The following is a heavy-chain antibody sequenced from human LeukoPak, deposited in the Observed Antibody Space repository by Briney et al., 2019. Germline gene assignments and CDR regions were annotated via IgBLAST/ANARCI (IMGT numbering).Heavy chain of an antibody. V-gene: IGHV4-59*08. CDR2: ISYSEST. J-gene: IGHJ4*02. D-gene: IGHD5-18*01. Sequence: PSETLSLTCTVSGGSISSHYWSWIRQPPGKGLEWIGYISYSESTNYNPSLKSRVTISADTSKNQNSLKLSSVTAADTAVYYCARLKYNYGPFDYWGQATLVTVSS. CDR3: ARLKYNYGPFDY. CDR1: GGSISSHY.